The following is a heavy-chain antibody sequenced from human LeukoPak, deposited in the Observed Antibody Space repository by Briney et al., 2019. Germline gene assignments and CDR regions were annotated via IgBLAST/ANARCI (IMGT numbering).Heavy chain of an antibody. CDR1: GASISSGGYF. J-gene: IGHJ5*02. CDR2: IYYSGST. Sequence: SETLSLTCTVSGASISSGGYFWTWIRQHPGKGLEYIGYIYYSGSTNYNPSLKSRVTISVDTSKNQFSLKLSSVTAADTAVYYCARTGTREFDPWGQGTLVTVSS. D-gene: IGHD1-7*01. V-gene: IGHV4-61*08. CDR3: ARTGTREFDP.